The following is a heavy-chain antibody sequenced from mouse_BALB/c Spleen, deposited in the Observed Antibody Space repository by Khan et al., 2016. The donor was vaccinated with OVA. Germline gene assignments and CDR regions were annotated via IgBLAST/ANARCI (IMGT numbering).Heavy chain of an antibody. V-gene: IGHV1S81*02. CDR1: GYTFTSYW. J-gene: IGHJ4*01. CDR2: INPSNGRT. CDR3: SYSLLLYAMDY. Sequence: QVQLQQPGAELVKPGASVKLSCKASGYTFTSYWMHWVKQRPGQGLEWIGEINPSNGRTNYNEKFKSKATLTVDKSSNTAYLQLSSLTSEDTAVYYCSYSLLLYAMDYWGQGTSVTVSS. D-gene: IGHD1-2*01.